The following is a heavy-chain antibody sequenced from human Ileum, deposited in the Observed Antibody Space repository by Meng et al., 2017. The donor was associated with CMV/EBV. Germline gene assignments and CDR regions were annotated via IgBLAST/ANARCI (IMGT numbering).Heavy chain of an antibody. J-gene: IGHJ4*01. CDR2: IRNRANGYTT. Sequence: SGFILIDHYMDWDGQKHGKGPKWIGRIRNRANGYTTEYAASVRGRFTISRDDTKNSLYLQMNSLKTEDTAVYYCTRDNPLLPGVLDYWGQGTRVTVSS. V-gene: IGHV3-72*01. CDR1: GFILIDHY. CDR3: TRDNPLLPGVLDY. D-gene: IGHD7-27*01.